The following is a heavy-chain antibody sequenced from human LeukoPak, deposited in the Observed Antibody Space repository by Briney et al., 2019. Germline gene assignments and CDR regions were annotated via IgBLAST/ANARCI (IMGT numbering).Heavy chain of an antibody. V-gene: IGHV1-58*02. Sequence: SVKVSCKASGFTFTSSAMQWVRQARGQRLEWIGWIVVGSGNTNYAQKFQERVTITRDMSTSTAYMELSSLRSEDTAVYYCARDRSDYYDSSGIRDAFDIWGQGTMVTVSS. CDR2: IVVGSGNT. D-gene: IGHD3-22*01. CDR1: GFTFTSSA. CDR3: ARDRSDYYDSSGIRDAFDI. J-gene: IGHJ3*02.